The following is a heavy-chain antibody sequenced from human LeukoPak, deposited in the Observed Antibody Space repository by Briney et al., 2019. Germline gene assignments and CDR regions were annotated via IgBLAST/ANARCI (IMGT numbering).Heavy chain of an antibody. V-gene: IGHV4-61*02. D-gene: IGHD5-12*01. CDR1: GDSIGRGSYY. CDR3: AREPGMYSGYDRSDY. Sequence: PSETLSLTCAVSGDSIGRGSYYWGWIRQPAGKAPEWIGRIFNTGSTSYNPSLKSRVTISVDTSKNQFSLNLRSVTAADTAVYYCAREPGMYSGYDRSDYWGQGTLVTVSS. J-gene: IGHJ4*02. CDR2: IFNTGST.